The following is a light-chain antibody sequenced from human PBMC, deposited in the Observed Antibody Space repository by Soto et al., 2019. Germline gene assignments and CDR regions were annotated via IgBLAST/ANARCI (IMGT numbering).Light chain of an antibody. CDR2: GAS. CDR3: QQYGTSPRT. J-gene: IGKJ5*01. V-gene: IGKV3-20*01. CDR1: QSVSSSY. Sequence: EIVLTQSPGTLSLSPGERPTLSCRASQSVSSSYLAWYQQKPGQAPRXXIYGASSRATGIPDRFSGSGSGTDFTLTISRLEPEDFAVYFCQQYGTSPRTFGQGTRLDIK.